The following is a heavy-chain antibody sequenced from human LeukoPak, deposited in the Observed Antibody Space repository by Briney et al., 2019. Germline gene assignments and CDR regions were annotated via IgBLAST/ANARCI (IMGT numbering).Heavy chain of an antibody. CDR2: IKSKGGGGTT. V-gene: IGHV3-15*01. CDR1: GFTLTNAW. D-gene: IGHD3-10*01. Sequence: GGSLRLSCAASGFTLTNAWMSWVRQAPGKGLEWVGRIKSKGGGGTTDYTAPVKGRFTISRDDSKNTLYLQMNSLKTEDTAVYYCTTDLPTLGSGEMDYWGQGTLVTVSS. J-gene: IGHJ4*02. CDR3: TTDLPTLGSGEMDY.